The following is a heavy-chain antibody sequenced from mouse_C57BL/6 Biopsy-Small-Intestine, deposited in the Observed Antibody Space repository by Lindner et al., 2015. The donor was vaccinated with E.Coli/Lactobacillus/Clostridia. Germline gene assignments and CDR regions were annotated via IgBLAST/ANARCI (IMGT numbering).Heavy chain of an antibody. CDR1: GYTFTDYY. J-gene: IGHJ2*01. CDR3: ARSDGPFDY. Sequence: VQLQESGPELVKPGASVKMSCKASGYTFTDYYMNWVKQSHGKSLEWIGVINPYNGGTSYNQKFKGKATLTVDKSSSTAYMELRSLTSEDTAVYYCARSDGPFDYWGQGTTLTVSS. D-gene: IGHD2-3*01. CDR2: INPYNGGT. V-gene: IGHV1-19*01.